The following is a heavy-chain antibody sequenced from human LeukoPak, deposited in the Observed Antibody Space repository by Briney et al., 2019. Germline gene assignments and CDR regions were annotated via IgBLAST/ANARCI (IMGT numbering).Heavy chain of an antibody. D-gene: IGHD1-26*01. CDR2: ITTSSTYT. Sequence: GSLRLSCAASGFSFSSYNMNWVRQAPGKGLEWVSSITTSSTYTFYADSVKGRFTISRDNAKNSLYLQMNSLRAEDTAVYYCARDPYSGSYGDSYYYMDVWGKGTTVTISS. CDR3: ARDPYSGSYGDSYYYMDV. J-gene: IGHJ6*03. CDR1: GFSFSSYN. V-gene: IGHV3-21*01.